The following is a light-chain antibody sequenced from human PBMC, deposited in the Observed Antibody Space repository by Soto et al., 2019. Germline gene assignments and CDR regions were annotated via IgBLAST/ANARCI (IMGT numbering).Light chain of an antibody. J-gene: IGKJ2*01. CDR2: WAS. CDR3: QQYYSTPYT. Sequence: DIVMTQSPDSLAVSLGERATINCKSSQSGLFNSNNKNYLAWYQQKPGQPPKLLIYWASTRESGVPDRFSGSGSGTDFTLTISSLLPEDVAVYYCQQYYSTPYTFGQGTKLEIK. V-gene: IGKV4-1*01. CDR1: QSGLFNSNNKNY.